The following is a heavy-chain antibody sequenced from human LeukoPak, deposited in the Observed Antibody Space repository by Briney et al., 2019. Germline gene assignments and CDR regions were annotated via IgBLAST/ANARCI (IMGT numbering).Heavy chain of an antibody. CDR1: VYTLTEFT. Sequence: ASVRVSCTVSVYTLTEFTMHWGRQAPDKGLGWVWGFDPQDGETIYAQKFQCRVTMTEDASTDTAYMELSSLRSEDTAVYYCATVSTVNLAEYFQHWGQGTLVTVSS. CDR2: FDPQDGET. J-gene: IGHJ1*01. CDR3: ATVSTVNLAEYFQH. D-gene: IGHD4-11*01. V-gene: IGHV1-24*01.